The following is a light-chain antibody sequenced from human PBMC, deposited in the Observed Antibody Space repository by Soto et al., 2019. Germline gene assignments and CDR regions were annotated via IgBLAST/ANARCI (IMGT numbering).Light chain of an antibody. J-gene: IGLJ2*01. CDR3: SSYIGSPRLE. CDR2: DVS. CDR1: SSDVGGYKY. V-gene: IGLV2-14*03. Sequence: QSVLTQPASVSGSPGQWMTISCTGTSSDVGGYKYVSWYQQHPRKVPKLIIFDVSYRSSGVSDRFSGSKSGNTASLTSSGLQANDEADYYCSSYIGSPRLEFGGGTKLTVL.